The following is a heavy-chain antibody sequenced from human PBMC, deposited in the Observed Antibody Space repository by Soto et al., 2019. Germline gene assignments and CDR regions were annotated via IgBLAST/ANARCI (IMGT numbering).Heavy chain of an antibody. J-gene: IGHJ4*02. D-gene: IGHD3-3*01. CDR2: INHSGST. CDR3: ARNGNDFWSGLNRVVNDY. V-gene: IGHV4-34*01. CDR1: GGSFSGYY. Sequence: QVQLQQWGAGLLKPSETLSLTCAVYGGSFSGYYWSWIRQPPGKGLEWIGEINHSGSTNYNPSLKSRVTISVDTSKNQFSLKLSSVTAADTAVYYCARNGNDFWSGLNRVVNDYWGQGTLVTVSS.